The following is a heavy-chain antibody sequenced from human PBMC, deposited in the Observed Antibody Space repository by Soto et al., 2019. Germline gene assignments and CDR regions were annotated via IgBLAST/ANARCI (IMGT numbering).Heavy chain of an antibody. Sequence: VQLVQSGAEVKKPGSSVKVSCKASGGTFSSYAISWVRQAPGKGLEWVSAISGSGGSTYYADSVKGRFTISRDNSKNTLYLQMNSLRAEDTAVYYCAKAAGWYYFDYWGQGTLVTVSS. CDR3: AKAAGWYYFDY. CDR2: ISGSGGST. D-gene: IGHD2-15*01. V-gene: IGHV3-23*04. CDR1: GGTFSSYA. J-gene: IGHJ4*02.